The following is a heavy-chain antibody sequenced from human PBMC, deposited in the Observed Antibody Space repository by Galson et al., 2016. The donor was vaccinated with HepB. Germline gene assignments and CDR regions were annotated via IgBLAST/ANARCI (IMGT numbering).Heavy chain of an antibody. V-gene: IGHV4-39*01. Sequence: PLSLTCTVSDGSVGSSGLSWGWIRQSPGKGLEWIGTVYRGKTYYNPSLESRVTISVGMSTDLLSLKLTSLTAADTGVYYCARAGLGTKASFDYWGQGILVAVSS. J-gene: IGHJ4*02. CDR1: DGSVGSSGLS. CDR2: VYRGKT. D-gene: IGHD1-7*01. CDR3: ARAGLGTKASFDY.